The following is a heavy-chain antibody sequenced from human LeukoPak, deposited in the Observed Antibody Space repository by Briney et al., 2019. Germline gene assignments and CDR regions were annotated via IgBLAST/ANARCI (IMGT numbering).Heavy chain of an antibody. V-gene: IGHV3-23*01. CDR3: ARDMGSGYYYGAFDI. CDR2: ISGSGGST. Sequence: GGSLRLSCAASGFTFSSYAMSWVRQAPGKGLEWVSAISGSGGSTYYADSVKGRFTISRDNAKNSLYLQMNSLRAEDTAVYYCARDMGSGYYYGAFDIWGQGTMVTVSS. J-gene: IGHJ3*02. D-gene: IGHD3-22*01. CDR1: GFTFSSYA.